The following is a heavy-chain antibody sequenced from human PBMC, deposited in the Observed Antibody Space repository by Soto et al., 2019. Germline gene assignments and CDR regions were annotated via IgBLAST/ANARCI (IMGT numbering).Heavy chain of an antibody. CDR3: ATGGWYLDR. CDR2: MHYSGTT. Sequence: QVQLQESGPGLVKPSETLSLTCTVSGGSISDYYWSWIRQPPGKGLEWIGYMHYSGTTNYSPSLKSLVNMSVHTSKNQFSLKLTSMSVADTVVYYCATGGWYLDRWGQATLVSVSS. J-gene: IGHJ5*02. CDR1: GGSISDYY. D-gene: IGHD6-19*01. V-gene: IGHV4-59*01.